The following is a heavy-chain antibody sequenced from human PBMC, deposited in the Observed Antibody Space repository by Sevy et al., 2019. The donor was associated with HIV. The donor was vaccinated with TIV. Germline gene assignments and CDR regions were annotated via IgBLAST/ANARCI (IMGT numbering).Heavy chain of an antibody. J-gene: IGHJ4*02. CDR1: GFTFSSYA. V-gene: IGHV3-64D*06. CDR3: VKDGRIAARSYYFDY. CDR2: ISSNGGST. D-gene: IGHD6-6*01. Sequence: GGSLRLSCSASGFTFSSYAMHWVRQAPGKGLEYVSAISSNGGSTYYADSVKGRFTISRDNSKNTLYLQMSSLRAEDRAVYYCVKDGRIAARSYYFDYWGQGTLVTVSS.